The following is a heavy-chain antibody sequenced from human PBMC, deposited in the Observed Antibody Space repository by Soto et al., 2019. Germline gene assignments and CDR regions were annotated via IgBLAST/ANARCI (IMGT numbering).Heavy chain of an antibody. CDR3: ARGGFLEPHMDV. V-gene: IGHV1-8*01. CDR2: MNPNSADT. CDR1: GYSFTSYD. J-gene: IGHJ6*03. Sequence: QVQLVQSGAEVKKSGASVKVSCKASGYSFTSYDMNWVRQVPGQGPEWMGWMNPNSADTGYAQKFQGRMTMSRDMSTRTMYMELSGLTSEDTAVYYCARGGFLEPHMDVWGRGTTVTVSS.